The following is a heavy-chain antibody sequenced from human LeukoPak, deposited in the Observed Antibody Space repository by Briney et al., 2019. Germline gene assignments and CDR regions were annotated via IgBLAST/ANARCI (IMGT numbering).Heavy chain of an antibody. Sequence: SETLSLTCTVSGDSIRSDRYYWGWIRQPPGKGLEWIGSIYHGGSTYYNPSLKSRVTMSVDTSKNQFSLKLTSVTAADTAVYYCARVRLWFGDHLDDYWGQGTLVTVSS. D-gene: IGHD3-10*01. J-gene: IGHJ4*02. CDR1: GDSIRSDRYY. CDR3: ARVRLWFGDHLDDY. V-gene: IGHV4-38-2*02. CDR2: IYHGGST.